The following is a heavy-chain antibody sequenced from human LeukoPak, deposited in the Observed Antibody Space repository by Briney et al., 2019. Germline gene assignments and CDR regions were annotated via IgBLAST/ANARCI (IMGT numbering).Heavy chain of an antibody. J-gene: IGHJ4*02. V-gene: IGHV3-7*01. D-gene: IGHD6-6*01. CDR1: GYTFTSYG. CDR2: IKQDGSEK. Sequence: GASVKVSCKASGYTFTSYGISWVRQAPGKGLEWVANIKQDGSEKYYVDSVKGRFTISRDNAKNSLYLQMNSLRAEDTAVYYCARARSKGSSPSYSDYWGQGTLVTVSS. CDR3: ARARSKGSSPSYSDY.